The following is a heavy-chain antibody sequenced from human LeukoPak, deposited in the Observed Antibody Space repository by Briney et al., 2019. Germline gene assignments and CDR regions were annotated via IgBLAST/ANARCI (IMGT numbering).Heavy chain of an antibody. CDR3: ARAPELPTPGYYGMDV. D-gene: IGHD2-21*01. V-gene: IGHV1-69*13. CDR1: GGTFSSYA. J-gene: IGHJ6*02. Sequence: GASVKVSCKASGGTFSSYAISWVRQAPGQGLEWMGGIIPIFGTANYAQKFQGRVTITADESTSTAYMELSSLRSEDTAVYYCARAPELPTPGYYGMDVWGQGTTVTVSS. CDR2: IIPIFGTA.